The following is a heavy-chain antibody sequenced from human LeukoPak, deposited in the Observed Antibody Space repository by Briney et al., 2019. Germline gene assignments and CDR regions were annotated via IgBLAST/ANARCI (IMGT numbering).Heavy chain of an antibody. Sequence: ASVKVSCTASGYTFTGYYMPWVWQAPGQGLEWMGWIKPNSGGTNYTQKFQGRVTMTRDTSISTAYMELSRLRSDDTAVYCYARDLLWFGRGSYYYYYGMDVWGQGTTVTVSS. CDR2: IKPNSGGT. J-gene: IGHJ6*02. D-gene: IGHD3-10*01. CDR3: ARDLLWFGRGSYYYYYGMDV. V-gene: IGHV1-2*02. CDR1: GYTFTGYY.